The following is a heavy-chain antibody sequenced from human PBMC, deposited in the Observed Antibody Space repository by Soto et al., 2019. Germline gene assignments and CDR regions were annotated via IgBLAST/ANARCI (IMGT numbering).Heavy chain of an antibody. CDR3: ARFYDSSGYYAPGY. V-gene: IGHV4-31*03. Sequence: SETLSLTCTVSGGSISSGGYYWSWIRQHPGKGLEWIGYIYYSGSTYYNPSLKSRVTISVDTSKNQFSLKLSSVTAADTAVYYCARFYDSSGYYAPGYWGQGTLVTVSS. J-gene: IGHJ4*02. CDR2: IYYSGST. D-gene: IGHD3-22*01. CDR1: GGSISSGGYY.